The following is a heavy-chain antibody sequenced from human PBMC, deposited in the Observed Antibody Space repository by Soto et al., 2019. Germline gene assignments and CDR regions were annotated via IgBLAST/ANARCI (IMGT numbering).Heavy chain of an antibody. CDR2: IYYSGST. D-gene: IGHD1-1*01. V-gene: IGHV4-31*03. Sequence: SETLSLTCTVSGGSISSGGYYWSWIRQHPGKGLEWIGYIYYSGSTYYNPPLKSRVTISVDTSKNQFSLKLSPVTAADTAVYYCARDLGTGTTGFDYWGQGTLVTVSS. CDR3: ARDLGTGTTGFDY. CDR1: GGSISSGGYY. J-gene: IGHJ4*02.